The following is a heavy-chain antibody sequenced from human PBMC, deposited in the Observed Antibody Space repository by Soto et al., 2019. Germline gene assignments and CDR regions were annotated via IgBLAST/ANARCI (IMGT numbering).Heavy chain of an antibody. Sequence: TGGSLRLSCVVSGLNFRSHDMNWVRQPPGKGLEYVSNINFAGTSTSYADAVKGRFAIPRDNSQNTVYLEMNHLGPEDTAIYYFAVDPNWEWGYSRGPGTLVTVSS. CDR1: GLNFRSHD. CDR3: AVDPNWEWGYS. V-gene: IGHV3-23*01. J-gene: IGHJ5*01. D-gene: IGHD1-1*01. CDR2: INFAGTST.